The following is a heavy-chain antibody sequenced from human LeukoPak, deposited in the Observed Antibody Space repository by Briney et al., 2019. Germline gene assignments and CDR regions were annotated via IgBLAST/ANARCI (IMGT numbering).Heavy chain of an antibody. CDR1: GFTFSGNW. V-gene: IGHV3-7*01. J-gene: IGHJ4*02. CDR3: AKPLGTSTTYDS. D-gene: IGHD1-1*01. Sequence: GGSLRLSCEASGFTFSGNWMSWVRQAPGKGLEWVASINPDGSHIFYVDSVKGRFTISRDNAKSSLYLQMNSLGAEDTAMYFCAKPLGTSTTYDSWGQGTRVTVSS. CDR2: INPDGSHI.